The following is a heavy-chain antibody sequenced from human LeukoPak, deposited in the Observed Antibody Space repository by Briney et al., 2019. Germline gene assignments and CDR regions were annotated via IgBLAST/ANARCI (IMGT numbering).Heavy chain of an antibody. Sequence: ASVKVSCKASGGTFSSYAISWVRQAPGQGLEWMGRIIPIFGTANYAQKFQGRDTITTDESTSTAYMELSSLRSEDTAVYYCARVSTPLFASGYYTGRAYDWFDPWGQGTLVTVSS. J-gene: IGHJ5*02. D-gene: IGHD3-3*01. V-gene: IGHV1-69*05. CDR2: IIPIFGTA. CDR1: GGTFSSYA. CDR3: ARVSTPLFASGYYTGRAYDWFDP.